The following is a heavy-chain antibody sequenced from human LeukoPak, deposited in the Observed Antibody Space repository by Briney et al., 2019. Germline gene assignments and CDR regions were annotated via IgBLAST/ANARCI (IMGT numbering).Heavy chain of an antibody. D-gene: IGHD5-18*01. CDR3: AGSRSGYSYDHAAFDI. J-gene: IGHJ3*02. V-gene: IGHV4-59*01. CDR2: IDYRGST. CDR1: GGSISSYY. Sequence: PSETLSLTCTVSGGSISSYYWSWIRQPPGKGLEWIAYIDYRGSTTYNPSLKSRVTISVDTSRNQFSLKLSSVTAADTAVYYCAGSRSGYSYDHAAFDIWGQGTMVTVSS.